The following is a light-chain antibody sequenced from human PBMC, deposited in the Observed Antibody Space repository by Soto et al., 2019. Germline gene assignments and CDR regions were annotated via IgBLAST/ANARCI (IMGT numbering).Light chain of an antibody. CDR3: HQYGSSPLT. V-gene: IGKV3-20*01. CDR1: QAVASNC. J-gene: IGKJ4*01. CDR2: GAS. Sequence: EIVLTQSPGTLSLSPGERATLSCRASQAVASNCLAWYQQSPGQAPRLLIYGASSRAPGIPDRFSGSGSGTDFTLTISSLEPEDFAMYYCHQYGSSPLTFGGGTKVEIK.